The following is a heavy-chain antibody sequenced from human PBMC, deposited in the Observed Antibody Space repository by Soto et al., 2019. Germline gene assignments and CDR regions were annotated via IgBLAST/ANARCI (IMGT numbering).Heavy chain of an antibody. CDR1: GYTFTSYG. Sequence: QVQLVQSGAEVKKPGASVKVSCKASGYTFTSYGISWVXXXXXXXXXWMGWISAYNGNTNYAQKLQGRVTMTTDTSTXTAYMELXXXXXXXXXXXXXXXXXXXXXXXXXXXWXQGTTVTVSS. CDR2: ISAYNGNT. CDR3: XXXXXXXXXXXXXX. J-gene: IGHJ6*02. V-gene: IGHV1-18*01.